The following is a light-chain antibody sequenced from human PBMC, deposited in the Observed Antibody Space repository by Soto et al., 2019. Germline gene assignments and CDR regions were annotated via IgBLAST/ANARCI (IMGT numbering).Light chain of an antibody. Sequence: DIQMTQSPSTLSASVGDRVTITCRASQSISSWLAWYQQKPGKAPKVLIYDAPSLAGGVPSRFSGSGSGTEFTLTVSSLQPDDFATCYCQQYNSYPYTFGQGTKLEIK. CDR2: DAP. CDR1: QSISSW. J-gene: IGKJ2*01. CDR3: QQYNSYPYT. V-gene: IGKV1-5*01.